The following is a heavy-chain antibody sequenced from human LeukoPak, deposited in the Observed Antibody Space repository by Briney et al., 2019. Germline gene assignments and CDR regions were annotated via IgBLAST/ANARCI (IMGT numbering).Heavy chain of an antibody. CDR1: GFTFGDYA. D-gene: IGHD2-2*01. CDR2: IRSKAYGGTT. J-gene: IGHJ6*03. CDR3: TNTPLYCSSTSCYHYYYYYMDV. V-gene: IGHV3-49*04. Sequence: GGSLRLSCTASGFTFGDYAMSWVRQAPGKGLEWVGFIRSKAYGGTTEYAASVKGRFTISRDDSKSIAYLQTNSLKTEDTAVYYCTNTPLYCSSTSCYHYYYYYMDVWGKGTTVTISS.